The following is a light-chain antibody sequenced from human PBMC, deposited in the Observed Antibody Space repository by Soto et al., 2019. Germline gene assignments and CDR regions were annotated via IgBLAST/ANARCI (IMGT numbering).Light chain of an antibody. CDR3: QQRSNWPRT. V-gene: IGKV3-15*01. J-gene: IGKJ1*01. CDR2: RAS. CDR1: HSVVSN. Sequence: EIVITRSPGTLSVSPGERATLSCTVSHSVVSNLAWYQQKPGQAPRLLIYRASTRAPSFPARFSGSGSGTDFTLTISSLQSEDFALYSCQQRSNWPRTFGQGTKVDIK.